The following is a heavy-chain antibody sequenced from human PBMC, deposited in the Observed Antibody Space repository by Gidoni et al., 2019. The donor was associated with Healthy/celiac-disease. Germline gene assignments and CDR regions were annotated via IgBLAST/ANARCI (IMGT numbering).Heavy chain of an antibody. CDR2: IIPIFGTA. D-gene: IGHD3-10*01. Sequence: QVQLVQSGAEVKKPGSSVKVSCKASGGTFSSYAISWVRQAPGQGLEWMGGIIPIFGTASYAQKFQGRVTITADESTSTAYMELSSLRSEDTAVYYCARGSITMVRGGGYFDYWGQGTLVTVSS. CDR1: GGTFSSYA. CDR3: ARGSITMVRGGGYFDY. J-gene: IGHJ4*02. V-gene: IGHV1-69*01.